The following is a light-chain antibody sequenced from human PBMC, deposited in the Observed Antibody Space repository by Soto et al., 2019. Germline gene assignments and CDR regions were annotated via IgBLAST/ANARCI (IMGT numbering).Light chain of an antibody. Sequence: DIQMTQSPSSLSASVGDRVAITCRASQSISSYLNWYQQKPGKAPKLLIYAASSLQSGVPSRFSGSGSGTDFTLTISSPQPEDFATYYCQQSYRTPYTFGQRTRLEIK. V-gene: IGKV1-39*01. CDR2: AAS. J-gene: IGKJ5*01. CDR3: QQSYRTPYT. CDR1: QSISSY.